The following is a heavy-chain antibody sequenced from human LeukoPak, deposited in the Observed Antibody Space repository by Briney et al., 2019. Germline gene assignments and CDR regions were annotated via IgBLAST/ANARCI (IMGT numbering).Heavy chain of an antibody. CDR3: ASTPYYDILTGYWEYYFDY. D-gene: IGHD3-9*01. CDR1: DDSITMYY. V-gene: IGHV4-59*01. Sequence: SETLSLTCTVSDDSITMYYWTWIRQPPGKGLEWIGYVDHTGSTKFNPSLNGRVSISRDTSNNFFSLKLSSVTAADTAVYYCASTPYYDILTGYWEYYFDYWGQGTLVTVSS. J-gene: IGHJ4*02. CDR2: VDHTGST.